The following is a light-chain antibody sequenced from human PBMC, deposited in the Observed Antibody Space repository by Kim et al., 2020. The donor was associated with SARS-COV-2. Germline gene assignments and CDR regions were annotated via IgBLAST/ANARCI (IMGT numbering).Light chain of an antibody. CDR1: SNDVGPYNY. V-gene: IGLV2-14*03. CDR3: SAYTSSSTLV. CDR2: DVS. J-gene: IGLJ1*01. Sequence: GQSITLSCTGTSNDVGPYNYVSWYQQPPGKAPKLIIYDVSNRPSGASDHFSGSKSGNTASLTISGLQAEDEDDYYCSAYTSSSTLVFGTGTKVTVL.